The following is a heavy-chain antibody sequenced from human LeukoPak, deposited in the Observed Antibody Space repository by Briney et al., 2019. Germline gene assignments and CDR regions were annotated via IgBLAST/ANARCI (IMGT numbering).Heavy chain of an antibody. CDR2: FSDSGSGT. J-gene: IGHJ4*02. CDR1: GFTFSTYA. Sequence: GGSLRLSCAASGFTFSTYAMSWVSQAPGRGLEWVSAFSDSGSGTYYADSVNGRFTISRDNSKNTLYLQMTSLRAEDTALYYCAKGKGSSGWYDWGQGTLVTVSS. D-gene: IGHD6-19*01. V-gene: IGHV3-23*01. CDR3: AKGKGSSGWYD.